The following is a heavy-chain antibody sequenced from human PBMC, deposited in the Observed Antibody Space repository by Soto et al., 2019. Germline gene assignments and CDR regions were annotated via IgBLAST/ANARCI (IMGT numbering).Heavy chain of an antibody. CDR3: ARADYGDYRLDY. V-gene: IGHV3-30-3*01. CDR2: ISYDGSNK. J-gene: IGHJ4*02. D-gene: IGHD4-17*01. Sequence: QVQLVESGGGVVQPGRSLRLSCAASGFTFSSYAMHWVRQAPGKGLEWVAVISYDGSNKYYADSVKGRFTISRDNSKNTLYLQMNGLRAEDTAVYYCARADYGDYRLDYWGQGTLVTVSS. CDR1: GFTFSSYA.